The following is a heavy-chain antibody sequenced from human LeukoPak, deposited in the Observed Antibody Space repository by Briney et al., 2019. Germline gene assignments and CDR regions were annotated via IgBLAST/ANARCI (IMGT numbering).Heavy chain of an antibody. CDR2: MKQDGSEK. V-gene: IGHV3-7*01. Sequence: GGCLRLSCAASGFTFSSYWMSWVRQAPGKGLEWVANMKQDGSEKYYVDSVKGRFTISRDNAKNSLYLQMNSLRAEDTAVYYCVRADYDYVWGSYRQYYFDYWGQGTLVTVSS. D-gene: IGHD3-16*02. J-gene: IGHJ4*02. CDR3: VRADYDYVWGSYRQYYFDY. CDR1: GFTFSSYW.